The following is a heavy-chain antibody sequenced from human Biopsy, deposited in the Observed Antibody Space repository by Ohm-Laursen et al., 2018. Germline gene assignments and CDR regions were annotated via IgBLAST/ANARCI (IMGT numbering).Heavy chain of an antibody. V-gene: IGHV3-23*01. CDR1: GFTFSSYG. CDR2: TFESGDTT. D-gene: IGHD5-18*01. Sequence: SLRLSCAASGFTFSSYGMSWVRQAPGKGLEWVSVTFESGDTTHYGDSVKGRFSVSRDNSKSTLYLQMNSLRAEDTAVYYCAKTLGDSYDSRYFDYWGQGTLVTVSS. CDR3: AKTLGDSYDSRYFDY. J-gene: IGHJ4*02.